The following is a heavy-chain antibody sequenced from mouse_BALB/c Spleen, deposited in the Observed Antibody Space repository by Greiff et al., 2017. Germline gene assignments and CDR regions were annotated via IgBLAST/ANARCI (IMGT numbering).Heavy chain of an antibody. V-gene: IGHV1-7*01. CDR3: ARNLYGHAMDY. Sequence: VKLMESGAELAKPGASVKMSCKASGYTFTSYWMHWVKQRPGQGLEWIGYINPSTGYTEYNQKFKDKATLTADKSSSTAYMQLSSLTSEDSAVYYCARNLYGHAMDYWGQGTSVTVSS. J-gene: IGHJ4*01. CDR2: INPSTGYT. CDR1: GYTFTSYW. D-gene: IGHD1-2*01.